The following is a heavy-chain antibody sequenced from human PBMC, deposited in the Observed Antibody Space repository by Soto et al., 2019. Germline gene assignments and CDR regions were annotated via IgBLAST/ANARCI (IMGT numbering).Heavy chain of an antibody. D-gene: IGHD3-10*01. CDR1: GFTFSSYA. CDR3: AKDLRRAGTIRVKNNWFDP. CDR2: ISGSGGST. J-gene: IGHJ5*02. V-gene: IGHV3-23*01. Sequence: PGGSLRLSCAASGFTFSSYAMSWVRQAPGKGLEWVSAISGSGGSTYYADSVKGRFTISRDNSKNTLYLQMNSLRAEDTAVYYCAKDLRRAGTIRVKNNWFDPWGQGTLVTVSS.